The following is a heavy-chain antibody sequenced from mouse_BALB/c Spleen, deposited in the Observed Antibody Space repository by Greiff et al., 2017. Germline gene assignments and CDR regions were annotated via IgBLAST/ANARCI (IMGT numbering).Heavy chain of an antibody. CDR2: ITYSGST. V-gene: IGHV3-2*02. D-gene: IGHD4-1*01. CDR1: GYSITSDYV. Sequence: EVMLVESGPGLVKPSQSLSLTCTASGYSITSDYVWNWIRQFPRNKLEWMGYITYSGSTSYNPSLKSRISITRDTSKNQFFLQLHSVTTEDTATYYCARSLGLYYAMDYWGQGTSVTVAS. CDR3: ARSLGLYYAMDY. J-gene: IGHJ4*01.